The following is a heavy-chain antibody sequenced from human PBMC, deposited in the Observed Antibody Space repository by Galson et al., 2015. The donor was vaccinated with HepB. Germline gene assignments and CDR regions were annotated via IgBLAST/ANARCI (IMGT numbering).Heavy chain of an antibody. Sequence: SLRLSCAASGFTFSSYAMHWVRQAPGKGLEWVAVISYDGSNKYYADSVKGRFTISRDNSKNTLYLQMNSLRAEDTAVYYCARDPTPFRVVVVTPFDYWGQGTLVTVSS. CDR3: ARDPTPFRVVVVTPFDY. D-gene: IGHD3-22*01. V-gene: IGHV3-30*04. CDR2: ISYDGSNK. J-gene: IGHJ4*02. CDR1: GFTFSSYA.